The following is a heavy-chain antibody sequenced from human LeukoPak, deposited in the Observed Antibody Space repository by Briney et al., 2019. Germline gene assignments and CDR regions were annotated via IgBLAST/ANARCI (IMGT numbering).Heavy chain of an antibody. CDR1: GGSISSSSYY. D-gene: IGHD1-26*01. J-gene: IGHJ4*02. CDR2: IYHSGST. CDR3: ARASSSGSRDFDY. V-gene: IGHV4-39*07. Sequence: PSETLSLTCTVSGGSISSSSYYWGWIRQPPGKGLEWIGSIYHSGSTYYNPSLKSRVTISVDTSKNQFSLKLSSVTAADTAVYYCARASSSGSRDFDYWGQGTLVTVSS.